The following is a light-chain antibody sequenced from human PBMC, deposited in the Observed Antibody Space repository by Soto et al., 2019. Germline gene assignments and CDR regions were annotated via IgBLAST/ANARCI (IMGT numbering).Light chain of an antibody. CDR1: SSEVGGYNY. CDR2: EVS. CDR3: SSYTSSSTLV. V-gene: IGLV2-14*01. J-gene: IGLJ1*01. Sequence: QSVLTQPASVSGSPGQSITISCTGTSSEVGGYNYVSWYQQHPGKAPKLMIYEVSNRPSGVSNRFSGSKSGNTAPLTISGLQAEDEADYYCSSYTSSSTLVFGTGTKLTVL.